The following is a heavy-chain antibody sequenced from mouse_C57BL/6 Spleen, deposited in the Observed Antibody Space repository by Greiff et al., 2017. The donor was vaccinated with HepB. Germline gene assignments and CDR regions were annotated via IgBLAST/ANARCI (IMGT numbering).Heavy chain of an antibody. J-gene: IGHJ4*01. CDR3: ARWNDFYAMDY. CDR1: GFNIKNTY. CDR2: IDPANGNT. V-gene: IGHV14-3*01. Sequence: VQLQQSVAELVRPGASVKLSCTASGFNIKNTYMHWVKQRPEQGLEWIGRIDPANGNTKYAPKFKGKATMTVDTSSSTAYMQLSSLTSEDSAVYYCARWNDFYAMDYWGQGTSVTVSS.